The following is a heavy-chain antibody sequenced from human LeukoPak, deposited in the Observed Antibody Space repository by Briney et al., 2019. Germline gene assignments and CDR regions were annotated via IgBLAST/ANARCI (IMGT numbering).Heavy chain of an antibody. CDR1: GGSISSSSYY. CDR2: INHSGST. V-gene: IGHV4-39*01. Sequence: KPSETLSLTCTVSGGSISSSSYYWSWIRQPPGKGLEWIGEINHSGSTNYNPSLKSRVTISVDTSKNQFSLKLSSVTAADTAVYYCARQYCSGGSCEKRDYYYGMDVWGQGTAVTVSS. D-gene: IGHD2-15*01. CDR3: ARQYCSGGSCEKRDYYYGMDV. J-gene: IGHJ6*02.